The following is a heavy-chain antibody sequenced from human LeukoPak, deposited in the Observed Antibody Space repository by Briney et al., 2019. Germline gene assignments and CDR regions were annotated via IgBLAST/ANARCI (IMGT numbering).Heavy chain of an antibody. Sequence: SETLSLTCAVYGGSFSGYYWSWIRQPSGKGLEWIGEINHSGSTNYNPSLKSRVTISVDTSKNQFSLKLSSVTAADTAVYYCARGLRWPRPFLDYWGQGTLVTVSS. CDR1: GGSFSGYY. J-gene: IGHJ4*02. V-gene: IGHV4-34*01. CDR3: ARGLRWPRPFLDY. D-gene: IGHD4-23*01. CDR2: INHSGST.